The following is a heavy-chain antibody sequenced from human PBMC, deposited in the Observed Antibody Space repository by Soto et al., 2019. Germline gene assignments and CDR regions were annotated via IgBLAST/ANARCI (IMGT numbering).Heavy chain of an antibody. CDR2: MYNTGST. CDR1: GGSISGYY. CDR3: ARDLWGYCGTDCYPLDV. J-gene: IGHJ6*02. Sequence: SETLSLTCTVSGGSISGYYWSWIRQPPGKGLEWIGYMYNTGSTVYNPSFKSRVTISVDTSKNQFSLKLNSVTAVDTAVYYCARDLWGYCGTDCYPLDVWGQGTTVTVSS. V-gene: IGHV4-59*01. D-gene: IGHD2-21*02.